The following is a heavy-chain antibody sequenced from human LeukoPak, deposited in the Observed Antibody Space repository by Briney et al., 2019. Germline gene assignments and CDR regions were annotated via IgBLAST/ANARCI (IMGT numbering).Heavy chain of an antibody. CDR1: GFIVSSNY. V-gene: IGHV3-53*05. CDR2: IYSGGST. Sequence: GGSLRLSCAASGFIVSSNYMSWVRQAPGKGLEWVSVIYSGGSTYYADSVKGRFTISRDNSKNTLYLQMNSLRPEDTSVYYCASEYSGNYHLFDYWGQGTLVTVSS. CDR3: ASEYSGNYHLFDY. D-gene: IGHD1-26*01. J-gene: IGHJ4*02.